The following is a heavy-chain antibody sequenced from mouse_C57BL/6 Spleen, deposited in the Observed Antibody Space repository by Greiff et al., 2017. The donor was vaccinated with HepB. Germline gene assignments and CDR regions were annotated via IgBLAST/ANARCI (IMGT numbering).Heavy chain of an antibody. CDR2: ISSGSSTI. CDR1: GFTFSDYG. V-gene: IGHV5-17*01. J-gene: IGHJ4*01. CDR3: AWAALRYSNPYYAMDY. D-gene: IGHD2-5*01. Sequence: EVQLQESGGGLVKPGGSLKLSCAASGFTFSDYGMHWVRQAPEKGLEWVAYISSGSSTIYYADTVKGRFTISRDNAKNTLFLQMTSLRSEDTAMYYCAWAALRYSNPYYAMDYWGQGTSVTVSS.